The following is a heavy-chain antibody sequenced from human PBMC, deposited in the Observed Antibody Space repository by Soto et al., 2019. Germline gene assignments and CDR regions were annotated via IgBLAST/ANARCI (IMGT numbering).Heavy chain of an antibody. J-gene: IGHJ5*02. CDR3: ARDRQLIQDSLDP. Sequence: EVQLVESGGGLLRPGGSLRLSCAASGFTFSSYKINCVRQAPGTGQEWVSSITSGGEYIFYADSVNGRFTMSRDNAKNLVYLQMSSLRVEDTAVYYCARDRQLIQDSLDPWGQGTLVTVSS. CDR1: GFTFSSYK. V-gene: IGHV3-21*01. D-gene: IGHD6-13*01. CDR2: ITSGGEYI.